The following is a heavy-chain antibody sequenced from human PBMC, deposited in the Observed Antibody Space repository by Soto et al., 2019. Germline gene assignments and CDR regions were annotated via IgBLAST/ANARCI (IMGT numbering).Heavy chain of an antibody. CDR2: IGSRGETYAT. CDR1: GFTFGAFA. D-gene: IGHD3-9*01. J-gene: IGHJ4*02. CDR3: SRDDSDWFFN. V-gene: IGHV3-73*02. Sequence: EVQLVESGGGLVQPGGSLKLSCAASGFTFGAFALQWVRQASGKGLEWLGRIGSRGETYATTYAAWVKGRFTVSRDDSKKTANLQMNSLESEDTAVYYCSRDDSDWFFNWGRGTLVTVSS.